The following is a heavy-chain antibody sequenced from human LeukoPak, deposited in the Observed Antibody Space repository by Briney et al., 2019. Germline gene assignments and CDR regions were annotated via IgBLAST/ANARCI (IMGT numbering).Heavy chain of an antibody. D-gene: IGHD3-10*01. CDR3: ARDADYYGSGTYYMDV. J-gene: IGHJ6*03. CDR1: GYTFTSYY. CDR2: INPSGGSA. Sequence: ASVKVSCKASGYTFTSYYMHSVRQAPGQGLEWMGIINPSGGSATYAQKFQGRVTMTRDTSTSTVYMELSSLRSEDTAMYYCARDADYYGSGTYYMDVWGKGTTVTVSS. V-gene: IGHV1-46*01.